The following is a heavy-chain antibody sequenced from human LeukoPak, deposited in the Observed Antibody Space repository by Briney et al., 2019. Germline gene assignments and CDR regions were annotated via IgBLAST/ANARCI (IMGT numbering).Heavy chain of an antibody. Sequence: GGSLRLSCAASGFTFCSYSMNWVRQAPGKGLEWVSSISSSSSYIYYADSVKGRFTISRDNAKNSLYLQMNSLRAEDTAVYYCARARGLDYYFDYWGQGTLVTVSS. CDR2: ISSSSSYI. V-gene: IGHV3-21*01. J-gene: IGHJ4*02. CDR3: ARARGLDYYFDY. D-gene: IGHD3/OR15-3a*01. CDR1: GFTFCSYS.